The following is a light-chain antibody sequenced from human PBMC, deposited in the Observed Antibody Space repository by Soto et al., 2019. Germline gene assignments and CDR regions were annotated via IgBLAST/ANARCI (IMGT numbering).Light chain of an antibody. CDR3: QQSNNWPYT. CDR2: GAS. CDR1: QSVSTN. V-gene: IGKV3-15*01. J-gene: IGKJ2*01. Sequence: EIVLTQSPGTLSVSPGERANLSCRASQSVSTNLAWFQQKPGQAPRLLIYGASTSATGITARFSGSGSGTEFTLTINSLQSEDLAVYYCQQSNNWPYTFGQGTKLEV.